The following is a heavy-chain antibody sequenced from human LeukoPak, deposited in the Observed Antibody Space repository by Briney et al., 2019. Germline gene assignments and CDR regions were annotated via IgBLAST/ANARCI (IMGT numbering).Heavy chain of an antibody. CDR1: GGSISSYY. CDR3: ARVVVAIGGGYAFDI. CDR2: IYYSGST. V-gene: IGHV4-59*01. D-gene: IGHD3-22*01. Sequence: SETLSLTCSVSGGSISSYYWSWIRQPPGKGLKWIGYIYYSGSTNYNPSLKSRGTISVNTSKNKFSLKLSSVTAADTAVYYCARVVVAIGGGYAFDIWGQGTMVTVSS. J-gene: IGHJ3*02.